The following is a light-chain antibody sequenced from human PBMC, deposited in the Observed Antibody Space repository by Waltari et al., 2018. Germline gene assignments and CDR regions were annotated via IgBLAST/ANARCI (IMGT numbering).Light chain of an antibody. CDR1: QTISNY. Sequence: DIQMTQSPSSVSASLGDNVTLTCRASQTISNYLAWYQQAPCKAPKLLIYAASNLQSECPLRFSGSGSGTDFTLTISGLQPEDVGTYYCQQANSFPYTFGQGTKLEIK. V-gene: IGKV1-12*01. J-gene: IGKJ2*01. CDR3: QQANSFPYT. CDR2: AAS.